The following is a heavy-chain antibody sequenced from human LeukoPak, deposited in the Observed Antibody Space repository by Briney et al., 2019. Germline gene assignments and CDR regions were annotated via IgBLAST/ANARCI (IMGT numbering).Heavy chain of an antibody. J-gene: IGHJ6*03. Sequence: ASVKVSCKASGYTFTSYGISWVRQAPGQGLEWMGWISAYNGNTNYAQKLQGRVTMTTDTSTSTAYMELRSLRSEDTAVYYCARGKYYYDSSGPNYYYYYMDVWGKGTTVTISS. CDR3: ARGKYYYDSSGPNYYYYYMDV. CDR2: ISAYNGNT. D-gene: IGHD3-22*01. CDR1: GYTFTSYG. V-gene: IGHV1-18*01.